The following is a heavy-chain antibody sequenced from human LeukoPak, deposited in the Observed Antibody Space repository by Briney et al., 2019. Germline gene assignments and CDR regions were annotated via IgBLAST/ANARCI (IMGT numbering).Heavy chain of an antibody. CDR1: GFTFSSYW. D-gene: IGHD6-19*01. Sequence: WGYLRLYCAASGFTFSSYWMSWVRQAPGNGLEWVANIKQDGSEKYYVASVKDRFTISREKATNSVSRTMNSLRGEDTAVYYCARDITAPNGGGWYPTGWFDTWGQGTLVTVSS. CDR3: ARDITAPNGGGWYPTGWFDT. J-gene: IGHJ5*02. V-gene: IGHV3-7*01. CDR2: IKQDGSEK.